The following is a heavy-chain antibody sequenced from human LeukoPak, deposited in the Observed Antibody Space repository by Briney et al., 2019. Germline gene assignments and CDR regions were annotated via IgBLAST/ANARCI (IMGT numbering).Heavy chain of an antibody. CDR3: VKDYGKYQIPERATFDF. J-gene: IGHJ4*02. V-gene: IGHV3-30*02. Sequence: QPGGSLRLSCVASGFTFTSYGMHWVRQAPGKGLEWVALIRHDGNDKYYAETVKGRFTISRDNSNNTLYLQMNTLRAEDTAMYYCVKDYGKYQIPERATFDFWGQGTLISVSS. CDR2: IRHDGNDK. CDR1: GFTFTSYG. D-gene: IGHD5-24*01.